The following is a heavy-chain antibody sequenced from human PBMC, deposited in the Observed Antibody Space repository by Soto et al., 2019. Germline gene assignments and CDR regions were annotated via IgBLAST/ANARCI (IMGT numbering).Heavy chain of an antibody. CDR3: ARAINALLGFGELSAHYYYYYYMDV. Sequence: QLQLQESGPGLVKPSETLSLTCTVSGGSISSSSYYWGWIRQPPGKGLEWIGSIYYSGRTYYNPCRKSRVTTSVDTAKNPFSLKLSSVTAADTAVYYCARAINALLGFGELSAHYYYYYYMDVWGKGTTVTVSS. V-gene: IGHV4-39*01. CDR2: IYYSGRT. CDR1: GGSISSSSYY. J-gene: IGHJ6*03. D-gene: IGHD3-10*01.